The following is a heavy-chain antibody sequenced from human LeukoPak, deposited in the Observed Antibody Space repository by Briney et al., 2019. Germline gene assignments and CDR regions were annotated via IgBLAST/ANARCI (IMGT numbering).Heavy chain of an antibody. CDR2: ISYDGSNK. D-gene: IGHD3-22*01. J-gene: IGHJ4*02. CDR1: GFTFSSYG. Sequence: PGGSLRLSCAASGFTFSSYGMHWVRQAPGKGLEWVAVISYDGSNKYYADSVKGRFTISRDNSKNTLYLQMNSLRAEDTAVYYCAKVSTMIVVVRGGYFDYWGQGTLVTVSS. CDR3: AKVSTMIVVVRGGYFDY. V-gene: IGHV3-30*12.